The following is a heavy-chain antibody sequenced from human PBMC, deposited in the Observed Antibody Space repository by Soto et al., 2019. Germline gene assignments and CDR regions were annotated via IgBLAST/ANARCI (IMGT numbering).Heavy chain of an antibody. D-gene: IGHD1-1*01. CDR2: ISGSGGSI. CDR1: GFTFSTYA. J-gene: IGHJ6*02. Sequence: EVQLLESGGGLVQPGGSLRLSCAASGFTFSTYAMNWVRQAPGNGLEWVSAISGSGGSIHYADSVKGRFTISRDNSMNTLYLQMNSLRDEDTAVDHCVKGYWKGDVWGQGTTVTVSS. V-gene: IGHV3-23*01. CDR3: VKGYWKGDV.